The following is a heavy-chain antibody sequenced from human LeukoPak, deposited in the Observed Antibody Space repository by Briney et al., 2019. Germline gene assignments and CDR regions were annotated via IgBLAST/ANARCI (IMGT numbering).Heavy chain of an antibody. Sequence: SETLSLTCTVSGGSISSSDYYWGWMRQPPGKGLEWIGSIYYSGSTYYNPSLKSRVTISVDTSKNQFSLKLSSVTAADTAVYYCAREEVGRDGYNFPDYFDYWGQGTLVTVSS. CDR2: IYYSGST. J-gene: IGHJ4*02. V-gene: IGHV4-39*02. D-gene: IGHD5-24*01. CDR1: GGSISSSDYY. CDR3: AREEVGRDGYNFPDYFDY.